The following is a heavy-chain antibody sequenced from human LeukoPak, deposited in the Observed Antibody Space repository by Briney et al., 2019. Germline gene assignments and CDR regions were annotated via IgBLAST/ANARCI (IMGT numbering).Heavy chain of an antibody. CDR3: ARLGHTAMVQPFDY. D-gene: IGHD5-18*01. V-gene: IGHV4-4*02. CDR2: IYYSGST. Sequence: SGTLSLTCAVSGGSISNDNWWSWVRQPPGKGLEWIGSIYYSGSTYYNPSLKSRVTISVDTSKNQFSLKLSSVTAADTAVYYCARLGHTAMVQPFDYWGQGTLVTVSS. J-gene: IGHJ4*02. CDR1: GGSISNDNW.